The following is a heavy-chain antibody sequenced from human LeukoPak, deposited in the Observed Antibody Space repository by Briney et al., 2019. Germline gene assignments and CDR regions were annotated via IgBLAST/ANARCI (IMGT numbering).Heavy chain of an antibody. CDR3: ATDSSVAY. CDR2: ISSSGSTI. CDR1: GFTFSNYN. Sequence: GGSLRLSCATSGFTFSNYNMNWVRQAPGKGLEWVSYISSSGSTIYYADSVKGRYTISRDNAKNSLYLQMNSLRDEDTAVYYCATDSSVAYWGQGTLVTVSS. J-gene: IGHJ4*02. V-gene: IGHV3-48*02.